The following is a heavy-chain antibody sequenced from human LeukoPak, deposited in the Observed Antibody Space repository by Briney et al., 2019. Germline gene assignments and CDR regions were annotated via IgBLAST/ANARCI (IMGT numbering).Heavy chain of an antibody. CDR2: IYSGGST. J-gene: IGHJ4*02. V-gene: IGHV3-53*01. Sequence: GGSLRLSCAASGFTVSSNYMSWVRQAPGKGLEWVSVIYSGGSTYYADSVKGRFTVSRDNSKNTLYLQMNSLRAEDTAVYYCARVDWSSGGGGFDYWGQGTLVTVSS. D-gene: IGHD6-19*01. CDR3: ARVDWSSGGGGFDY. CDR1: GFTVSSNY.